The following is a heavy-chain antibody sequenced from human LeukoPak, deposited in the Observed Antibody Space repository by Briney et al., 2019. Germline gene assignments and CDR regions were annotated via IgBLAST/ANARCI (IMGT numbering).Heavy chain of an antibody. Sequence: GGSLRLSCAASGFTFSSYSMNWVRQAPEKGLEWVSSIRSSSSYIYYADSVKGRFTISRDNAKNSLYLQMNSLRAEDTAVYYCAREKQYYYDSSGYPNCYDYWGQGTLVTVSS. J-gene: IGHJ4*02. CDR2: IRSSSSYI. V-gene: IGHV3-21*01. CDR1: GFTFSSYS. D-gene: IGHD3-22*01. CDR3: AREKQYYYDSSGYPNCYDY.